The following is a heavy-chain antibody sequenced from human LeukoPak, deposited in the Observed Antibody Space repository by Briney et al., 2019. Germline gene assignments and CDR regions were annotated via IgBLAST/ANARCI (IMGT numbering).Heavy chain of an antibody. J-gene: IGHJ5*02. Sequence: PSETLSLTCTVSGGSISSYYWSWIRQPPGKGLEWIGYIYYSWSTNYNPSLKSRVTISVDTSKNQFSLELSSVTAADTAVYYCARGKLPSIPMVRGVRHTNWFDPWGQGTLVTVSS. CDR1: GGSISSYY. D-gene: IGHD3-10*01. V-gene: IGHV4-59*01. CDR3: ARGKLPSIPMVRGVRHTNWFDP. CDR2: IYYSWST.